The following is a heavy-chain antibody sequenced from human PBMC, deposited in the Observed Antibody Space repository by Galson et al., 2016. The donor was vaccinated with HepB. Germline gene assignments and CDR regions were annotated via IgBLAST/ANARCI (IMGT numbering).Heavy chain of an antibody. D-gene: IGHD1-1*01. CDR3: ARDTGWNDHVDY. CDR2: TSFDGSDK. J-gene: IGHJ4*02. Sequence: SLRLSCAASGFPFSSYAVHWVRQAPGKGLEWVAVTSFDGSDKYYTDSVKGRFTVSRDNSRNTLFLQMSSLRAEDTAVYYCARDTGWNDHVDYWGQGTLVTVSS. CDR1: GFPFSSYA. V-gene: IGHV3-30*04.